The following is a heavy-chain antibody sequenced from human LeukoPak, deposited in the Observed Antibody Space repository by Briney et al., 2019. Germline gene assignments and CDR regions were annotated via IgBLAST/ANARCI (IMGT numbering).Heavy chain of an antibody. Sequence: KASETLSLTCTVSGGSISSSSNYWGRIRQPPGKGLEWIGSIYYSGSTYYNPSLKSRVTISADTSKNQFSLKLSSVTAADTAVYYCARDTRYQLPSPDYYYYYMDVWGKGTTVTVSS. J-gene: IGHJ6*03. D-gene: IGHD2-2*01. V-gene: IGHV4-39*07. CDR3: ARDTRYQLPSPDYYYYYMDV. CDR2: IYYSGST. CDR1: GGSISSSSNY.